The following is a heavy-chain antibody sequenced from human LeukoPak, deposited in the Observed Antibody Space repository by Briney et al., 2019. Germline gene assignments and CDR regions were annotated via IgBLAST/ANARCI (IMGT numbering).Heavy chain of an antibody. Sequence: ASVKVSCKASGYTFTSYGISWVRQAPGQGLEWMGWIHPNNGGTKFEQKFQGRVTLTSDTSISTVYMELKRLRSDDTALFYCARAADSYCGADCYFNYFDTWGQGTLVTVSS. V-gene: IGHV1-2*02. CDR1: GYTFTSYG. CDR2: IHPNNGGT. J-gene: IGHJ5*02. D-gene: IGHD2-21*02. CDR3: ARAADSYCGADCYFNYFDT.